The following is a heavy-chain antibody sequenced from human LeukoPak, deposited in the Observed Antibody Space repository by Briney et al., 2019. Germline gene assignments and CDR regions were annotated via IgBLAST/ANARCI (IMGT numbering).Heavy chain of an antibody. D-gene: IGHD3-22*01. CDR3: ARGNPYYYDSSGYYPRSYFDY. J-gene: IGHJ4*02. Sequence: TGGSLRLSCAASGFTFSSYAMHWVRQAPGKGLEWVAVISYDGSNKYYADSVKGRFTISRDNSKNTLYLQMNSLRAEDTAVYYCARGNPYYYDSSGYYPRSYFDYWGQGTLVTVSS. CDR1: GFTFSSYA. CDR2: ISYDGSNK. V-gene: IGHV3-30-3*01.